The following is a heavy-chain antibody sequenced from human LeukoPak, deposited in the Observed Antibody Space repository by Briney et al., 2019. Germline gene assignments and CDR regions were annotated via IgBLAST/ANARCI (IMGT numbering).Heavy chain of an antibody. CDR1: GFTFSSYA. V-gene: IGHV3-64*02. J-gene: IGHJ6*03. CDR2: ISSNGGST. CDR3: ARGRIAVAGTLGYYYMDV. D-gene: IGHD6-19*01. Sequence: GGSLRLSCAASGFTFSSYAMHWVRQAPGKGLEYVSAISSNGGSTYYADSVKGRFTISRDNAKNSLYLQMNSLRAEDTAVYYCARGRIAVAGTLGYYYMDVWGKGTTVTVSS.